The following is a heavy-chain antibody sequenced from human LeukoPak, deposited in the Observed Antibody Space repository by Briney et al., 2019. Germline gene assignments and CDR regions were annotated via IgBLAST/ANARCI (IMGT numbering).Heavy chain of an antibody. CDR2: IYYSGST. CDR3: ARRREVWDFTYGDGFDF. J-gene: IGHJ3*01. CDR1: GGSISSSSYY. V-gene: IGHV4-39*07. D-gene: IGHD3-10*01. Sequence: SETLFLTCTVSGGSISSSSYYWGWIRQPPGKGLEWIGSIYYSGSTYYNPSLKSRVTISVDTSKNQFSLKLSSVTAADTAMYYFARRREVWDFTYGDGFDFWGRGTMVTVSS.